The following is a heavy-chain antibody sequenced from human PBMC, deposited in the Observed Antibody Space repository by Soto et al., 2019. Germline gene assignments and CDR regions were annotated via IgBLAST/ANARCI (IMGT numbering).Heavy chain of an antibody. Sequence: QVPLVESGGGVVQPGRSLRLSCAASGFTFSNYGIHWVRQAPGKGLEWVAVISSDGSNKYFADSVKGRFSISRDNSRNTLYLQMNSLRAEDSAVYYCAKGYSSSWLGYFDYWGQGALVTVSS. CDR2: ISSDGSNK. CDR3: AKGYSSSWLGYFDY. J-gene: IGHJ4*02. V-gene: IGHV3-30*18. CDR1: GFTFSNYG. D-gene: IGHD6-13*01.